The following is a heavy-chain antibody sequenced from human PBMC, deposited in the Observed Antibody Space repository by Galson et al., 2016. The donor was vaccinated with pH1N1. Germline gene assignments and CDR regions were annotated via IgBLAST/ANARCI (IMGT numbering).Heavy chain of an antibody. J-gene: IGHJ4*02. Sequence: SETLSLTCTVSGASSIGNNFYGGWIRQTPGKGLEWIGNIHYSETTYYNPSLKRRVTISVDTSKNHVSLKLNYVTAAVTAVYLCARLVRRGYPDPLYYFAFWGQGTLVTVSS. CDR3: ARLVRRGYPDPLYYFAF. D-gene: IGHD5-12*01. V-gene: IGHV4-39*02. CDR1: GASSIGNNFY. CDR2: IHYSETT.